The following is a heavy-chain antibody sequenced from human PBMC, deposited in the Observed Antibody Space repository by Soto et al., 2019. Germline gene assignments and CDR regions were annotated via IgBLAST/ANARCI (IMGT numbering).Heavy chain of an antibody. J-gene: IGHJ5*02. Sequence: QVQLVQSGAEVKQPGSSVKVSCKASGGTFSSYAISCLRQAAGQGLEWMGGLIPIFCTANYAQKFQGRVTITADESTSTAYMELSSLRSEDTAVYYCPRLRHSSIWQGDWFDPWGQGTLVTVSS. V-gene: IGHV1-69*01. D-gene: IGHD6-13*01. CDR3: PRLRHSSIWQGDWFDP. CDR2: LIPIFCTA. CDR1: GGTFSSYA.